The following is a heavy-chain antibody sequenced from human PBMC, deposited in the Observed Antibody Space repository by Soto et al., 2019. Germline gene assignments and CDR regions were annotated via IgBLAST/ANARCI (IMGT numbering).Heavy chain of an antibody. V-gene: IGHV4-31*03. Sequence: SETLSLTCTVSGGSISSGGYYWSWIRQHPGKGLEWIGYIYYSRSTYYNPSLKSRVTISVDTSKNQFSLKLSSVTAADTAVYYCARVIEDIVVVVAATGAFHIWGQGTMLTVSS. CDR3: ARVIEDIVVVVAATGAFHI. D-gene: IGHD2-15*01. J-gene: IGHJ3*02. CDR2: IYYSRST. CDR1: GGSISSGGYY.